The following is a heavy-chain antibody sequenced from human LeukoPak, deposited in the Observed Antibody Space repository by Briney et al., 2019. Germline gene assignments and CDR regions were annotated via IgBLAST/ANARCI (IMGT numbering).Heavy chain of an antibody. CDR1: GFTFSNYA. CDR3: ARGVEYQLLWGYFDY. V-gene: IGHV3-30*04. Sequence: PGGALRLSCAASGFTFSNYAINWVRQAPGKGLQWMAVISYDGRNKYYEDSVKGRFTISRDNSKNTLYLQMNSLRAEDTAVYYCARGVEYQLLWGYFDYWGQGTLVTVSS. J-gene: IGHJ4*02. D-gene: IGHD2-2*01. CDR2: ISYDGRNK.